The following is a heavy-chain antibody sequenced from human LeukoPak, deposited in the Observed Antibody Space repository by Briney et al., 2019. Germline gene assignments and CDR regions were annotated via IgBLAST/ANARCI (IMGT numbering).Heavy chain of an antibody. CDR3: ATTTSLRGYSYGHAFDI. J-gene: IGHJ3*02. CDR1: GYSFTSYW. Sequence: GESLKISCKGSGYSFTSYWIGWVRQMPGKGLEWMGIIYPGDSDTRYSPSFQGQVTISADKSISTAYLQWSSLKASDTAMYYCATTTSLRGYSYGHAFDIWGQGTMVTVSS. D-gene: IGHD5-18*01. CDR2: IYPGDSDT. V-gene: IGHV5-51*01.